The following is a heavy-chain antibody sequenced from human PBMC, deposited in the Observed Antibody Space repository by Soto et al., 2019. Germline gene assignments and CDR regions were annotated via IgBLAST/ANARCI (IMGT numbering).Heavy chain of an antibody. Sequence: QVQLVQSGAEEKKPGASVKVSCKASGYTFTSYAMHWVRQAPGQRLEWMGWINACNVNTKYSQKFQGRVTITRDTSASTAYMELSRLRSEDTAVYYCARSIVVVTALDYWGQGTLVTVSS. J-gene: IGHJ4*02. V-gene: IGHV1-3*05. CDR3: ARSIVVVTALDY. CDR2: INACNVNT. CDR1: GYTFTSYA. D-gene: IGHD2-21*02.